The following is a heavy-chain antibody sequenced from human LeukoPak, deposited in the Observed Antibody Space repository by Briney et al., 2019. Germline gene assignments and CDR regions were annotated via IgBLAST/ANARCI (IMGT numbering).Heavy chain of an antibody. J-gene: IGHJ6*02. Sequence: PGGSLRLSCAASGFTFSSYAMHWVRQAPGKGLEWVAVISYDGSNKYYADSVKGRFTISRDNSKNTLYLQMNSLRAEDTAVDYCARDLGYCSGGSCCLYYYYYYGMDVWGQGTTVTVSS. CDR3: ARDLGYCSGGSCCLYYYYYYGMDV. CDR2: ISYDGSNK. V-gene: IGHV3-30-3*01. CDR1: GFTFSSYA. D-gene: IGHD2-15*01.